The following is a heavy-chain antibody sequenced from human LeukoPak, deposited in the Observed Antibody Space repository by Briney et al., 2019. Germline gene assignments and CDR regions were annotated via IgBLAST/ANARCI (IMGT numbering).Heavy chain of an antibody. J-gene: IGHJ5*02. CDR2: INHSGST. CDR1: GGSCRGDY. CDR3: ARGGGLRYFGWLLYGFDP. Sequence: SVTLWRTTDGNGGSCRGDYWSWIRQPPGKGLEWIGEINHSGSTNYNPSLKSRVTISVNTSKNQFSLKLSSVTAADTAVYYCARGGGLRYFGWLLYGFDPWGQGTLVTVSS. D-gene: IGHD3-9*01. V-gene: IGHV4-34*01.